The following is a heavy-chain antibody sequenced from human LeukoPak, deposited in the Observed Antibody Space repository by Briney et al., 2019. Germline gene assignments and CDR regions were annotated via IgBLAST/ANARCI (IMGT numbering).Heavy chain of an antibody. Sequence: PGGSLRLSCAASGFIFSSYAMSWVRQAPGKGLDWVSAISGSGDSTSYADSVRGRFIISRDNSKNTLYLQMDSLRAEDTAVYYCATNRTTGGHRFDYWGQGTLVTVSS. CDR3: ATNRTTGGHRFDY. CDR1: GFIFSSYA. CDR2: ISGSGDST. V-gene: IGHV3-23*01. J-gene: IGHJ4*02. D-gene: IGHD1-1*01.